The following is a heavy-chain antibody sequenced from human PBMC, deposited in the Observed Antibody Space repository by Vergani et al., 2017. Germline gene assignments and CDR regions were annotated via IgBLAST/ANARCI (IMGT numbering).Heavy chain of an antibody. J-gene: IGHJ4*02. V-gene: IGHV4-31*03. CDR1: GGSISSGGYY. Sequence: QVQLQESGPGLVKPSQTLSLTCTVSGGSISSGGYYWSWIRQHPGKGLEWIGYIYYSGSTYYNPSLKSRVTISVDTSKNQFSLKLSSVTAADTALYYCAREVAGIVASGFDYWGQGTLVTVSS. D-gene: IGHD1-26*01. CDR3: AREVAGIVASGFDY. CDR2: IYYSGST.